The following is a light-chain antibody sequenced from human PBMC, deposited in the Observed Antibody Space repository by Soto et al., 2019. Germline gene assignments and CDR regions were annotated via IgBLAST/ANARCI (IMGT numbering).Light chain of an antibody. Sequence: QSVLTQPPSASGTPGQRVNISCSGSSSNIGTNTVIWYQQLPGAAPKLLIYSDNQRPSGVPDRFSGSKSGTSASLAISGLQSEDEADYFCAALDVSLVVFGGGTKLTVL. CDR3: AALDVSLVV. J-gene: IGLJ2*01. CDR2: SDN. V-gene: IGLV1-44*01. CDR1: SSNIGTNT.